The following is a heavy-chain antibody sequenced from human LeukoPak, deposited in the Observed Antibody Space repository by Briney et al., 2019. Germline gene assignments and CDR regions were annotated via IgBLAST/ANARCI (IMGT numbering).Heavy chain of an antibody. V-gene: IGHV3-9*01. J-gene: IGHJ6*02. CDR3: AKDMPTDYYYGMDV. CDR2: ISWNSGSI. Sequence: QAGRSLRLSCAASGFTFDDYAMHWVRQAPGKGLEWVSGISWNSGSIGYADSVKGRFTISRDNAKNSLYLQMNSLRAEDTALYYCAKDMPTDYYYGMDVWGQGTMVTVSS. D-gene: IGHD4-17*01. CDR1: GFTFDDYA.